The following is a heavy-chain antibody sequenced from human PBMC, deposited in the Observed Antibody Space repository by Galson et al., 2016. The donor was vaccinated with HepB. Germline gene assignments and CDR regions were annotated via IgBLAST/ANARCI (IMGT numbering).Heavy chain of an antibody. V-gene: IGHV3-7*03. D-gene: IGHD6-19*01. J-gene: IGHJ4*02. Sequence: SLRLSCAASRFTLSYFYMSWVRQAPGEGLEWVANIYQDGSEKSYVDSVKGRFTISRDNAKNSLYLQMHSLRAEDTAVYYCARNHGGWSPYYFDYWGQGTLVTVSS. CDR1: RFTLSYFY. CDR2: IYQDGSEK. CDR3: ARNHGGWSPYYFDY.